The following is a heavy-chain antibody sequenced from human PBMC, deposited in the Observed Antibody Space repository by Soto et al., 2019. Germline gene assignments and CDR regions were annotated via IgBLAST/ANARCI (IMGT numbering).Heavy chain of an antibody. CDR3: ARHGLDYRFPFDY. CDR2: IYYSGST. V-gene: IGHV4-39*01. CDR1: GGSISSSSYY. Sequence: PSETLSLTCTVSGGSISSSSYYWGWIRQPPGKGLEWIGSIYYSGSTYYNPSLKSRVTISVDTSKNQFSLKLSSVAAADTAVYYCARHGLDYRFPFDYWGQGTLVTVSS. J-gene: IGHJ4*02. D-gene: IGHD3-16*02.